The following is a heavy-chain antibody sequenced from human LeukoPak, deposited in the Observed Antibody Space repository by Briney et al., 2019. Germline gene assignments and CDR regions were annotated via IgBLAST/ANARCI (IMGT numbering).Heavy chain of an antibody. Sequence: GSSVKVSCKTSGGTFGSYAITWVRQAPGQGLEWMGRIIPIFGTANYAQKFQGRVTITTDESTSTAYMELSSLTSEDTAVYYCARAIRYSSSWEYFDYWGQGTLVTVSS. V-gene: IGHV1-69*05. CDR1: GGTFGSYA. CDR2: IIPIFGTA. D-gene: IGHD6-13*01. CDR3: ARAIRYSSSWEYFDY. J-gene: IGHJ4*02.